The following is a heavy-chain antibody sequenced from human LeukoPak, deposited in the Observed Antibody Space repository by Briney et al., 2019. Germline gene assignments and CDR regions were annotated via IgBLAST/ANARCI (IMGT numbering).Heavy chain of an antibody. CDR3: AKDTLSGYNSYAFGM. CDR1: GFTFSNYA. V-gene: IGHV3-23*01. CDR2: ISGTGGIT. Sequence: GGSLRLSCEVSGFTFSNYAMSWVRQAPGKGLEWVSEISGTGGITHYADSVKGRFTISRDNSNNMLYLQMNSLRVEDTAVYYCAKDTLSGYNSYAFGMWGQGTMVTVSS. D-gene: IGHD5-24*01. J-gene: IGHJ3*02.